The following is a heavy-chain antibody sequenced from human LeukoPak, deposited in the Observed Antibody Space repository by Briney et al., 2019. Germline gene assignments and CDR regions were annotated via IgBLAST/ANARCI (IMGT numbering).Heavy chain of an antibody. V-gene: IGHV3-7*01. J-gene: IGHJ6*02. D-gene: IGHD3-3*01. CDR3: TSRGDFWSGYWAMNV. Sequence: GGSLRLSCAASGFTFSSYWMSWVRQAPGKGLEWVANIKQDGSEKYYVDSVKGRFTISRDNAKNSIYLQMDSLRAEDTAVYYCTSRGDFWSGYWAMNVWGQGTTVIVSS. CDR1: GFTFSSYW. CDR2: IKQDGSEK.